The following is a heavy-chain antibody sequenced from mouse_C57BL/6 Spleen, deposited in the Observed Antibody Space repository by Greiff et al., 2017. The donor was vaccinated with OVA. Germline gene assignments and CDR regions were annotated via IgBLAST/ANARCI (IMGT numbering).Heavy chain of an antibody. V-gene: IGHV5-4*01. CDR1: GFTSRGYA. J-gene: IGHJ4*01. D-gene: IGHD3-1*01. CDR3: ARDRVFAYYAMDY. Sequence: EGMRVESGGGLGKPGGSLKLPGEAPGFTSRGYAMSGVRQTPEKRREWVATISDGGSYTYYPDNVKGRFTISRDNAKNNLYLQMSHLKSEDTAMYYCARDRVFAYYAMDYWGQGTSVTVSS. CDR2: ISDGGSYT.